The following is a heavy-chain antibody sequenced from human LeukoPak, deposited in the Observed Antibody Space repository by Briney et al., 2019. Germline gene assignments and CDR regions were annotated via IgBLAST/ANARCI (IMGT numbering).Heavy chain of an antibody. J-gene: IGHJ6*03. V-gene: IGHV3-15*01. Sequence: GGSLRLSCVVSGFPFTNAWMSWVRQAPGKGRGWVGRIKSKTDGGTADYAAPVRGRFTMWRDDARSALYLQMNSLQTEDKAVYYCTPDLMDVWGKGTTVTVSS. CDR1: GFPFTNAW. CDR3: TPDLMDV. CDR2: IKSKTDGGTA.